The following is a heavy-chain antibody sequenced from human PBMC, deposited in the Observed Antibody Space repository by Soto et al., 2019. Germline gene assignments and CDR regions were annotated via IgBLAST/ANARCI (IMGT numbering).Heavy chain of an antibody. Sequence: PGGSLRLSCTASGFTFGDYAMSWFRQAPGKGLEWVGFIRSKAYGGTTEYAASVKARFTISRDDSKSIAYLQMNSLNTEDPAANYCTRWDSRWAHYYSGMDVWGRGPWVTVSS. D-gene: IGHD6-13*01. CDR3: TRWDSRWAHYYSGMDV. CDR2: IRSKAYGGTT. J-gene: IGHJ6*04. V-gene: IGHV3-49*03. CDR1: GFTFGDYA.